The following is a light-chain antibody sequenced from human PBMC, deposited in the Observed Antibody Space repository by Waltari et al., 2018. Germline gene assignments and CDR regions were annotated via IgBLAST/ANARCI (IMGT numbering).Light chain of an antibody. J-gene: IGKJ4*01. Sequence: AIRMTQSPSSFSASTGDSVTITCRASQGISSYLAWYQQKPGKAPTLLIYAASTLQSGVPSRFSGSGSGTDFTLTISCLQSEDFATYYCQQYYSYPPLTFGGGTKVEIK. CDR3: QQYYSYPPLT. CDR2: AAS. CDR1: QGISSY. V-gene: IGKV1-8*01.